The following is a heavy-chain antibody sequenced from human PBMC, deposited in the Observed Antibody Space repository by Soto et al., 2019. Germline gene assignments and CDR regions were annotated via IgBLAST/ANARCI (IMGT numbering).Heavy chain of an antibody. CDR1: GGSVSSGSYY. D-gene: IGHD2-15*01. CDR3: ARLWDIVVVVAATPGAFDI. Sequence: SETLSLTCTVSGGSVSSGSYYWSWIRQPPGKGLEWIGYIYYSGSTNYNPSLKSRVTISVDTSKNQFSLKLSSVTAADTAVYYCARLWDIVVVVAATPGAFDIWGQGTMVTVSS. V-gene: IGHV4-61*01. CDR2: IYYSGST. J-gene: IGHJ3*02.